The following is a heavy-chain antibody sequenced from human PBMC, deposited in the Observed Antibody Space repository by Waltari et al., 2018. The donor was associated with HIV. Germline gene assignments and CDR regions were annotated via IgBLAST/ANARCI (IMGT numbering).Heavy chain of an antibody. D-gene: IGHD2-21*01. CDR3: ARVVASAGLRFDR. CDR1: GDSVGSGSYY. V-gene: IGHV4-61*03. CDR2: IDYTGRA. Sequence: QVQLQESGPGLVKPSETLSLTCSVSGDSVGSGSYYWSWMRQPPGKGLEWIGNIDYTGRANYNPSLKTRVTISADTSKNHLSLKLTSVTAGDTAIYYYARVVASAGLRFDRWGQGSLVTVSS. J-gene: IGHJ5*02.